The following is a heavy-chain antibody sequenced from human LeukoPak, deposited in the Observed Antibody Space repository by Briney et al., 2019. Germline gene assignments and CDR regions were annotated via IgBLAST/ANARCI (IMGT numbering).Heavy chain of an antibody. CDR3: AREGYDSNIYYKADY. CDR1: GGSISTYY. J-gene: IGHJ4*02. V-gene: IGHV4-59*01. Sequence: SETLSLTCTVSGGSISTYYWSWIRQPPGKGLEWIGYISYSGSTNYNPSLKSRVTITVDTSKNQFSLKLSSVTAADTAVYYCAREGYDSNIYYKADYWGQGTLVTVSS. D-gene: IGHD3-22*01. CDR2: ISYSGST.